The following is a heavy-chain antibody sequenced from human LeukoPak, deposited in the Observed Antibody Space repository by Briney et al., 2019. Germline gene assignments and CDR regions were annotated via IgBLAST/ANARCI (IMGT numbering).Heavy chain of an antibody. V-gene: IGHV4-38-2*01. CDR1: GYSISSGYY. CDR3: ARTDFSSGYYRNFDY. Sequence: SETLSLTCAVSGYSISSGYYWGWIRQPPGKGLEWIGSIYHSGGTNYNPSLKSRVTISVDTSKNQFSLKLSSVSATDTAVYYCARTDFSSGYYRNFDYWGQGTLVTVSS. J-gene: IGHJ4*02. CDR2: IYHSGGT. D-gene: IGHD3-3*01.